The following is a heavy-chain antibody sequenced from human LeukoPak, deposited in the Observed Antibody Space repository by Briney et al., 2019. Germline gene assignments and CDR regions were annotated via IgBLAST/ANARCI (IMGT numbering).Heavy chain of an antibody. CDR2: ISAYNGNT. CDR1: GYTFTSYG. D-gene: IGHD3-10*01. J-gene: IGHJ6*02. V-gene: IGHV1-18*01. CDR3: ASPSLLWFGDDYYYYGMDV. Sequence: ASVKVSCKASGYTFTSYGISWVRQAPGQGLEWMGWISAYNGNTNYAQKLQGGVTMTTDTSTSTAYMELRSLRSDDTAVYYCASPSLLWFGDDYYYYGMDVWGQGTTVTVSS.